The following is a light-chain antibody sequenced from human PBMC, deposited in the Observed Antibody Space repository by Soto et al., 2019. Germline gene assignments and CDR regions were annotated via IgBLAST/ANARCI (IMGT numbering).Light chain of an antibody. V-gene: IGKV3-20*01. J-gene: IGKJ5*01. CDR3: QQYGSSPT. Sequence: EIVLTQSPGTLPLSPGETGTLSCRASQSVSSGYLAWYQQKPGQAPRLLIYGASSRATGIPDRFSGSGSGTESTLTISRLEPEDFAVYYCQQYGSSPTFGQGTRLEIK. CDR2: GAS. CDR1: QSVSSGY.